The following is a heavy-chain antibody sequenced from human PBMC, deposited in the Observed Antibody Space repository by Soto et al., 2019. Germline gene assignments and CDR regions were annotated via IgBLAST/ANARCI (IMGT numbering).Heavy chain of an antibody. CDR1: GFTFSSYW. Sequence: EVQLVESGGGLVQPGGSLRLSCAASGFTFSSYWMIWVRQAPGKGLEWVANINQDGSKKYYVDSVKGRFTISRDNGKNSLYLQMNTLRAEDTAVYSWAEGTTGWGQGTLVTVSS. CDR3: AEGTTG. D-gene: IGHD3-10*01. CDR2: INQDGSKK. V-gene: IGHV3-7*03. J-gene: IGHJ4*02.